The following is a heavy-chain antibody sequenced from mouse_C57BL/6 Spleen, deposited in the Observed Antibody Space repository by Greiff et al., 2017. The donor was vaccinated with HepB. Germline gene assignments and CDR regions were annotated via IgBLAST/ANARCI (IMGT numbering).Heavy chain of an antibody. D-gene: IGHD4-1*01. CDR2: ISSGSSTI. Sequence: EVQVVESGGGLVKPGGSLKLSCAASGFTFSDYGMHWVRQAPEKGLEWVAYISSGSSTIYYADTVKGRFTISRDNAKNTLFLQMTSLRSEDTAMYYCAGKTNWVAFAYWGQGTLVTVSA. V-gene: IGHV5-17*01. CDR1: GFTFSDYG. J-gene: IGHJ3*01. CDR3: AGKTNWVAFAY.